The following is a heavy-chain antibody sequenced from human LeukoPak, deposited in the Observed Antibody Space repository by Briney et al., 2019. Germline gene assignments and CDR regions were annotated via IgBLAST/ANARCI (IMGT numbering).Heavy chain of an antibody. CDR2: ISTSSSHI. CDR1: GFTFSSFG. V-gene: IGHV3-21*01. Sequence: GGSLRLSCAASGFTFSSFGMNWVRQAPGRGLEWVSSISTSSSHIYYADSVRGRFTISRDNAKNSLYLQMNSLRAEDTAVYYCASSRSGELVYYGMDGWGQGTTVTVSS. D-gene: IGHD3-16*01. CDR3: ASSRSGELVYYGMDG. J-gene: IGHJ6*02.